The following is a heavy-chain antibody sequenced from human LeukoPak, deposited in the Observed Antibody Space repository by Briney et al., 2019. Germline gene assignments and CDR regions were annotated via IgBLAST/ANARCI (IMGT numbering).Heavy chain of an antibody. D-gene: IGHD6-19*01. CDR1: GFTVSSNY. J-gene: IGHJ4*02. Sequence: GGSLRLSCAASGFTVSSNYMSWVRQAPGKGLEWVSVIHSGGSTYYADSVKGRFTISRDNSKNTLYLQMNSLRAEDTAVYYCARDNGIAVAGFDYWGQGTLVTVSS. CDR3: ARDNGIAVAGFDY. V-gene: IGHV3-66*01. CDR2: IHSGGST.